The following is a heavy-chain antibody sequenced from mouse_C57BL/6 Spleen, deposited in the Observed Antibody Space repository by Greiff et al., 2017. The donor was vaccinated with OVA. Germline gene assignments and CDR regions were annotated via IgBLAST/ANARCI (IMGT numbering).Heavy chain of an antibody. Sequence: VQLKESGGGLVQPGGSLKLSCAASGFTFSDYYMYWVRQTPEKRLEWVAYISNGGGSTYYPDTVKGRFTISRDNAKNTLYLQMSRLKSEDTAMYYCARATVVAPFAYWGQGTLVTVSA. CDR2: ISNGGGST. J-gene: IGHJ3*01. CDR3: ARATVVAPFAY. V-gene: IGHV5-12*01. D-gene: IGHD1-1*01. CDR1: GFTFSDYY.